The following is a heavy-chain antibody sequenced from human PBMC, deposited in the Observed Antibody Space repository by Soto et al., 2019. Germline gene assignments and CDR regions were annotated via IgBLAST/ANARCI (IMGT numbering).Heavy chain of an antibody. J-gene: IGHJ4*02. D-gene: IGHD4-17*01. CDR3: ARDVDADFRTDFDY. CDR1: GVTVSNYD. CDR2: ISGNGEII. Sequence: GWSLKLSCAACGVTVSNYDLDWIRQDPGKGLEWISYISGNGEIIQYAASARGRFTISRDNAENSVYLEMDSLRAEDTALYYCARDVDADFRTDFDYWGRGTLVTVSS. V-gene: IGHV3-11*01.